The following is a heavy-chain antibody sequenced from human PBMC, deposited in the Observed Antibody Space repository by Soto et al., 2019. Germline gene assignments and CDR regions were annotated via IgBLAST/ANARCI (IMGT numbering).Heavy chain of an antibody. D-gene: IGHD3-10*01. CDR3: ARDDGSGSYYNP. CDR2: IYYSAST. V-gene: IGHV4-31*03. Sequence: TLSLTCTVSGVSISSGGYYWCWIRQHPGKGLEWIGYIYYSASTYYNPSLKSRVTISVNTSKNQFSLKLSSGNEADTAVYYCARDDGSGSYYNPWGQGXLVTVSS. CDR1: GVSISSGGYY. J-gene: IGHJ4*02.